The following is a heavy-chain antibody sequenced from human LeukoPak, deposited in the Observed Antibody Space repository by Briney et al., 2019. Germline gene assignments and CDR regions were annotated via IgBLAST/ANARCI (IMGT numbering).Heavy chain of an antibody. J-gene: IGHJ5*02. D-gene: IGHD2-2*01. V-gene: IGHV4-38-2*01. CDR2: MYHSGDT. CDR1: GYAVSSGYY. CDR3: ARSKAHLSTSWYGTWFDP. Sequence: SETLSLTCSVAGYAVSSGYYWGWIRQPPGKGLEWIGSMYHSGDTYNNPSLKSRVTISVDTSKNQLSLKLSSVTAADTAVYYCARSKAHLSTSWYGTWFDPWGQGTLVTVSS.